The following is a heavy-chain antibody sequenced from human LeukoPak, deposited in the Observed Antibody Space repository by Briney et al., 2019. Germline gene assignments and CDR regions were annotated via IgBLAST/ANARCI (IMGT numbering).Heavy chain of an antibody. CDR3: AKDTVSSGYSYYAMDV. CDR2: VSWNGRST. CDR1: GFTFDDYA. Sequence: PGGSLRLSCAASGFTFDDYAMHWVCQTPGRGLEWVSLVSWNGRSTSYADSVKGRFTISRDNSKNSLYLQMNSLRPEDTALYYCAKDTVSSGYSYYAMDVWGKGTTVTVSS. D-gene: IGHD5-18*01. J-gene: IGHJ6*04. V-gene: IGHV3-43D*04.